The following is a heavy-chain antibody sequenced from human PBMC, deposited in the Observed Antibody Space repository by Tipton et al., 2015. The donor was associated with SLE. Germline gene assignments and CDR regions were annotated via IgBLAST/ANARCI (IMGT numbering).Heavy chain of an antibody. CDR3: ARSLPHEDGTKRGFDY. V-gene: IGHV3-64*01. CDR2: ITSKGGAT. Sequence: GSLRLSCVASGFTLSNYGMHWVRQPPGKGLEYISAITSKGGATYYANSVKDRFTISRDNAKNTLFLQMGSVRVEDMAVYYCARSLPHEDGTKRGFDYWGQGTLVTVSS. J-gene: IGHJ4*02. D-gene: IGHD4/OR15-4a*01. CDR1: GFTLSNYG.